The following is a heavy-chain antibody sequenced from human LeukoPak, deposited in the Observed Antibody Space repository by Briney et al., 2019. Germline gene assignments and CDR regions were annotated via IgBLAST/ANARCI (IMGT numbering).Heavy chain of an antibody. CDR2: ISYDGSNK. V-gene: IGHV3-30*04. Sequence: GRSLRLSCAASGFTFSSYAMHWVRQAPGKGLEWVAVISYDGSNKYYADSVKGRFTISRDNSKNTLYLQMNSLRAEDTAVYYCARGDAYYDILTGYPRLDYWGQGTLVTVSS. CDR1: GFTFSSYA. D-gene: IGHD3-9*01. CDR3: ARGDAYYDILTGYPRLDY. J-gene: IGHJ4*02.